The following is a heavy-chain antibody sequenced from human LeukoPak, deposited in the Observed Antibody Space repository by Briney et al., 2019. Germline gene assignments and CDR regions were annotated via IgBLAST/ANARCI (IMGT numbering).Heavy chain of an antibody. Sequence: SETLSLTCTVSGGSISSGGYYWSWIRQPPGKGLEWIGYIYHSGSTYYNPSLKSRVTISVDRSKNQFSLKLSSVTAADTAVYYCARENIVGATIGAFDIWGQGTMVTVSS. V-gene: IGHV4-30-2*01. CDR1: GGSISSGGYY. CDR2: IYHSGST. CDR3: ARENIVGATIGAFDI. D-gene: IGHD1-26*01. J-gene: IGHJ3*02.